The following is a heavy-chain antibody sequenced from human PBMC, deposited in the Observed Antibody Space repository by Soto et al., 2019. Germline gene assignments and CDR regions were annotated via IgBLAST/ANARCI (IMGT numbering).Heavy chain of an antibody. V-gene: IGHV4-61*03. CDR3: AREVRDGYSVVGRFFFDY. Sequence: KASETLSLTCSVSGGSVSSGSYYWSWIRQPPGKGLEWIGQVSYRGITNYNPSLKSRVSISLDTSKNHLSLNMSSVTAADTAVYYCAREVRDGYSVVGRFFFDYWGQGTLVTVSS. CDR1: GGSVSSGSYY. D-gene: IGHD4-4*01. J-gene: IGHJ4*02. CDR2: VSYRGIT.